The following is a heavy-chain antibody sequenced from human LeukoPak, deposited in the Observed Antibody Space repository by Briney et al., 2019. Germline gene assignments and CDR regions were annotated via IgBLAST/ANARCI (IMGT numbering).Heavy chain of an antibody. CDR3: ARGGVDYDSSGLIDY. CDR2: IYYSGST. D-gene: IGHD3-22*01. J-gene: IGHJ4*02. CDR1: GGSISSYY. Sequence: KSSETLSLTCTVSGGSISSYYWSWIRQPPGKGLEWIGYIYYSGSTNYNPSLKGRVTISVDTSKNQFSLKLNSVTAVDTAVYYCARGGVDYDSSGLIDYWGQGTLVTVSS. V-gene: IGHV4-59*01.